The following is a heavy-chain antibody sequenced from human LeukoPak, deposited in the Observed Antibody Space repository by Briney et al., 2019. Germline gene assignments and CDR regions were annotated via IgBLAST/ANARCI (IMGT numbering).Heavy chain of an antibody. Sequence: GGSLRLSCAASGFTFSSYGMHWVRQAPGKGLEWVAVISYDGSNKYYADSVKGRFTISRDNSKNTLYLQMNSLRAEDTAVYYCAKSEGLYDILTGPYFDYWGQGTLVTVSS. J-gene: IGHJ4*02. V-gene: IGHV3-30*18. CDR3: AKSEGLYDILTGPYFDY. CDR2: ISYDGSNK. CDR1: GFTFSSYG. D-gene: IGHD3-9*01.